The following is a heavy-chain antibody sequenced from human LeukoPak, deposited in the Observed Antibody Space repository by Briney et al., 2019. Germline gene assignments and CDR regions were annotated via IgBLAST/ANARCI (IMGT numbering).Heavy chain of an antibody. D-gene: IGHD1-26*01. V-gene: IGHV4-4*07. CDR2: IYTSGST. CDR1: GGSISSYY. Sequence: SETLSLTCTVSGGSISSYYWSWIRQPAGKGLEWIGRIYTSGSTNYNPSLKSRVTMSVDTSKNQFSLKLSSVTAADTAVYYCARDVLNRDSGSPSWFDPWGQGTLVTVSS. J-gene: IGHJ5*02. CDR3: ARDVLNRDSGSPSWFDP.